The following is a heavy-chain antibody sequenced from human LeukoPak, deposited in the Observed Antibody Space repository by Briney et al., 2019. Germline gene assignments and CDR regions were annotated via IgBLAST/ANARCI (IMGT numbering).Heavy chain of an antibody. CDR1: GFTFSGYE. CDR2: ISSSRRTI. V-gene: IGHV3-48*03. J-gene: IGHJ3*02. Sequence: PGGSLRLSCAAPGFTFSGYEMNWVRQAPENGLEWVSHISSSRRTIYYADSVKGRVTISRDNAQDSLYLQMNSLRAEDTAVYYCARARRDGYRDAFDIWGQGTMVTVSS. D-gene: IGHD5-24*01. CDR3: ARARRDGYRDAFDI.